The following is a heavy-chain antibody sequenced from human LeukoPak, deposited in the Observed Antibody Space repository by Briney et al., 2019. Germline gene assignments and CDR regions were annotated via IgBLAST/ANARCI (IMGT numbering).Heavy chain of an antibody. CDR2: ISYDGSNK. J-gene: IGHJ6*02. V-gene: IGHV3-30*18. CDR3: AKDHPLLYYGMDV. CDR1: GFTFSSYG. D-gene: IGHD2-21*01. Sequence: GGSLRLSCAASGFTFSSYGMHWVRQAPGKGLEWVAVISYDGSNKYYADSVKGRFTISRDNSKNTLYLQMNSLRAEDTAVYYCAKDHPLLYYGMDVWGQGTTVTVSS.